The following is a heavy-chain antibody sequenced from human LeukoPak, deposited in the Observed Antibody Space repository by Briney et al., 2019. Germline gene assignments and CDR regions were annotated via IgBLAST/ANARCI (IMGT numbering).Heavy chain of an antibody. V-gene: IGHV4-34*01. D-gene: IGHD2-21*01. J-gene: IGHJ3*02. CDR3: ARVSRLWWARDI. CDR1: GGSFTAYY. Sequence: PSQTLSLTCALYGGSFTAYYCSFIRQPPGKRLKWIGEINHSGSTNYKPSLKSRVNISVDTSKNQFSLKLSSVTAADTAVYYCARVSRLWWARDIWGQGTMVTVSS. CDR2: INHSGST.